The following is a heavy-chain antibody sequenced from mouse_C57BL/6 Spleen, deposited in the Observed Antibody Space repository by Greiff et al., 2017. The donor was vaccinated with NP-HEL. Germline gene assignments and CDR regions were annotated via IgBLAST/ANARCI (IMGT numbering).Heavy chain of an antibody. V-gene: IGHV1-26*01. D-gene: IGHD1-1*01. Sequence: EVQLQQSGPELVKPGASVKISCKASGYTFTDYYMNWVKQSHGKSLEWIGDINPNNGGTSYNQKFKGKATLTVDKSSSTAYMELRSLTSEDSAVYYCARGSYEDAMDYWGQGTSVTVSS. CDR3: ARGSYEDAMDY. J-gene: IGHJ4*01. CDR2: INPNNGGT. CDR1: GYTFTDYY.